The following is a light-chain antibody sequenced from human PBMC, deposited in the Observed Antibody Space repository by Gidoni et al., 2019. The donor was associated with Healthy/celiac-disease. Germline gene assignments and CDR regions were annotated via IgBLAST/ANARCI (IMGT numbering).Light chain of an antibody. CDR1: SSDVGSYNL. CDR3: CSYAGGSIFE. Sequence: QSALTPPASVSGSPGQSITISCTGTSSDVGSYNLVAWYQQHPGNAPKLMIYEVTKRPSGVSNRFSGSKSGNTASLTISGLQAEDEADYYCCSYAGGSIFEFGGGTKLTVL. J-gene: IGLJ3*02. CDR2: EVT. V-gene: IGLV2-23*02.